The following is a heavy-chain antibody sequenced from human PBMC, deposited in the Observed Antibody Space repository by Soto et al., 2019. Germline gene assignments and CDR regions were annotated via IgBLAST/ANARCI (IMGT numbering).Heavy chain of an antibody. J-gene: IGHJ5*02. CDR3: ARVKRSTSRFDP. V-gene: IGHV4-61*01. CDR1: GDSVSSGSFY. CDR2: VYYSGST. D-gene: IGHD1-26*01. Sequence: XXTLSLAFTVSGDSVSSGSFYWSSIRQPPGKGLEWIGYVYYSGSTSYNPSLKSRVTISRDTSKNQFSLDLNSVTPADTAVYYCARVKRSTSRFDPWGQGTRVTVSS.